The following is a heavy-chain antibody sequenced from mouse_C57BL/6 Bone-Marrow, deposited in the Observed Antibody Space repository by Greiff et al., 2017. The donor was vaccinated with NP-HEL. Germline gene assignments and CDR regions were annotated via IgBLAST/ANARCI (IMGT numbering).Heavy chain of an antibody. J-gene: IGHJ3*01. CDR1: GYTFTSYW. CDR3: ARDCPYYYGSSCRFAY. V-gene: IGHV1-50*01. Sequence: QVQLQQPGAELVKPGASVKLSCKASGYTFTSYWMQWVKQRPGQGLEWIGEIDPSDSYTNYNQKFKGKATLTVDTSSSTAYMQLSSLTSEDSAVYYCARDCPYYYGSSCRFAYGGQGNLVTVSA. D-gene: IGHD1-1*01. CDR2: IDPSDSYT.